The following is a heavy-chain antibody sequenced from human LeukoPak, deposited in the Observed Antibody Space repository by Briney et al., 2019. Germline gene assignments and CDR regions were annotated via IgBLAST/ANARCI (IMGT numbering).Heavy chain of an antibody. CDR1: GGSFSGYY. CDR3: ARRTVHLSGTGVDFDY. CDR2: INHSGST. Sequence: SETLSLTCAVYGGSFSGYYWSWIRQPPGKGLEWIGEINHSGSTNYNPSLKSRVTISVDTSKNQFSLKLSSVAAADTAVYYCARRTVHLSGTGVDFDYWGQGTLVTVSS. J-gene: IGHJ4*02. D-gene: IGHD1-20*01. V-gene: IGHV4-34*01.